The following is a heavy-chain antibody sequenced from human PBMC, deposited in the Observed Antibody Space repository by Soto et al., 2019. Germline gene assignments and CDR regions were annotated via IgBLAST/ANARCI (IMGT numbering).Heavy chain of an antibody. Sequence: ASVKVSCKASGYTFTNYEINWVRPATGQGLEWMGWLNPGSGNTDYAHKFQGRVTMTKNISISTAYMELSRLASDDTAIYYCARMAASGSLNWFDPWGQGTLVTVSS. CDR2: LNPGSGNT. CDR1: GYTFTNYE. D-gene: IGHD3-10*01. V-gene: IGHV1-8*01. J-gene: IGHJ5*02. CDR3: ARMAASGSLNWFDP.